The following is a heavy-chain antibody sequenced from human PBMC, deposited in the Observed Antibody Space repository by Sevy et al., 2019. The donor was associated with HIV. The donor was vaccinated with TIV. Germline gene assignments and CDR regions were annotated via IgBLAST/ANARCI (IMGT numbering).Heavy chain of an antibody. D-gene: IGHD3-3*01. J-gene: IGHJ6*02. CDR2: IKHDGSST. V-gene: IGHV3-74*01. CDR1: GFIFNKYL. CDR3: AREGVDFWSGPVDFYYGMDV. Sequence: GGSLRLSCAASGFIFNKYLMHWVRQVPGKGLVWVSQIKHDGSSTTYADSVKGRFTISRDNAKNTVSLALNSLRVEDTGVYFCAREGVDFWSGPVDFYYGMDVWGQGATVTVSS.